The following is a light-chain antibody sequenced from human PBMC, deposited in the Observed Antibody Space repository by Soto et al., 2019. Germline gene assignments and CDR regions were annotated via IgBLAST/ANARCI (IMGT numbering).Light chain of an antibody. V-gene: IGLV9-49*01. CDR1: SGYSNYK. CDR2: VGTGGIVG. CDR3: GADHGSGSNFTYV. J-gene: IGLJ1*01. Sequence: QPVLTQPPSASASLGASVTLTCTLSSGYSNYKVDGYQQRPGKGPRFVMRVGTGGIVGSKGDGIPDRFSVLGSGLDRYLTIKNIQEEDESDSHCGADHGSGSNFTYVFGTGTKLTVL.